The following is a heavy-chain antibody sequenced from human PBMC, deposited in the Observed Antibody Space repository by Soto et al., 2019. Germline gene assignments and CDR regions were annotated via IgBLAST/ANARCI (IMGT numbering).Heavy chain of an antibody. V-gene: IGHV3-30-3*01. CDR1: GFTFSSYA. Sequence: PGGSLRLSCAASGFTFSSYAMHRVRQAPGKGLEWVAVISYDGSNKYYADSVKGRFTISRDNSKNTLYLQMNSLRAEDTAVYYCATLKGHYYDSSGYYPFDYWGQGTLVTVSS. CDR2: ISYDGSNK. J-gene: IGHJ4*02. CDR3: ATLKGHYYDSSGYYPFDY. D-gene: IGHD3-22*01.